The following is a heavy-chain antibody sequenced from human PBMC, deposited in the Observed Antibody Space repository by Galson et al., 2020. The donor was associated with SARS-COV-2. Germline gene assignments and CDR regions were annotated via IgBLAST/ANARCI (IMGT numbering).Heavy chain of an antibody. V-gene: IGHV3-33*06. CDR2: IWYDGSNK. J-gene: IGHJ4*02. Sequence: GGSLRLSCAASGFTFSSYGMHWVRQAPGKGLEWVAVIWYDGSNKYYADSVKGRFTTSRDNSKNTLYLQMNSLRAEDTAVYYCAKEYSSSWVQYYFDYWGQGTLVTVSS. D-gene: IGHD6-13*01. CDR1: GFTFSSYG. CDR3: AKEYSSSWVQYYFDY.